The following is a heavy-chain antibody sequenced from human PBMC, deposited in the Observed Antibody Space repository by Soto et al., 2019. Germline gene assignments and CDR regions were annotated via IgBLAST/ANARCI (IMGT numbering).Heavy chain of an antibody. D-gene: IGHD1-26*01. J-gene: IGHJ4*02. CDR2: IYYSGST. CDR3: AHRYGGNYYRWYFDS. CDR1: GGSISSYY. Sequence: PSETLSLTXTVSGGSISSYYWSWIRQPPGKGLEWIGYIYYSGSTNYNPSLKSRVTISVDTSKNQVVLTMTNLDPVDTATYFCAHRYGGNYYRWYFDSWGQGTLVTVSS. V-gene: IGHV4-59*01.